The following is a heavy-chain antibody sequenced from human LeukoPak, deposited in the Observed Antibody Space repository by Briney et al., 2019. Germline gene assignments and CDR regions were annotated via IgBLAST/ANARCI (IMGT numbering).Heavy chain of an antibody. V-gene: IGHV4-39*01. J-gene: IGHJ4*02. CDR3: ARGGHSSGWPAGH. Sequence: PSETLSLTCSVSGGSISTSSYYWGWIRQPPGKGLEWIGSIYYSGSTHYNPSLKSRITISVDTSKNQFSLKVNSVTAADTAVYYCARGGHSSGWPAGHWGQGTLVTVSS. CDR1: GGSISTSSYY. D-gene: IGHD6-19*01. CDR2: IYYSGST.